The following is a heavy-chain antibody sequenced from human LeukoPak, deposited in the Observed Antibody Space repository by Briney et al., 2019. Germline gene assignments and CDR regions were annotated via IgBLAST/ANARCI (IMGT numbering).Heavy chain of an antibody. CDR2: TYYRSKWYN. CDR1: GDSVPSNSAA. Sequence: SQTLSLTCAISGDSVPSNSAAWNWIRQSPSRGLEWLGRTYYRSKWYNDYAVSVKSRITINPDTSKNQFSLQLNSVTPEDTAVYYCARVHYDSSGYYYWGFDYWGQGTLVTVSS. D-gene: IGHD3-22*01. J-gene: IGHJ4*02. CDR3: ARVHYDSSGYYYWGFDY. V-gene: IGHV6-1*01.